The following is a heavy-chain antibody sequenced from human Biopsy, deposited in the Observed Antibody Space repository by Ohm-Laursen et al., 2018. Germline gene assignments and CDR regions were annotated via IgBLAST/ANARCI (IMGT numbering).Heavy chain of an antibody. Sequence: SLRLSCAASGFTFSVYAMHWVRQAPGKGLEWVAIIWYDGSSEYYADSVKGRFTISRDDSRSTVYPQMNSLRAEDTAIYYCARDPIVGSKADGMDVWGQGTTVTVSS. CDR3: ARDPIVGSKADGMDV. D-gene: IGHD1-26*01. V-gene: IGHV3-33*01. CDR2: IWYDGSSE. J-gene: IGHJ6*02. CDR1: GFTFSVYA.